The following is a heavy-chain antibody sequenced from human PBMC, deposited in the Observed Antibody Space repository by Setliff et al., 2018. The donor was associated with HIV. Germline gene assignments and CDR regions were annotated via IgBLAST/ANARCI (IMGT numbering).Heavy chain of an antibody. J-gene: IGHJ6*02. CDR3: ARDWAAPYYYGMDV. V-gene: IGHV4-4*07. CDR1: GDSISSYY. D-gene: IGHD3-16*01. CDR2: IYTSGNT. Sequence: ETLSLTCTVSGDSISSYYWSWIRQPAGKGLEWIGRIYTSGNTNYNPSLKSRVTISIDTSKNQLSLKLSSVTAADTAVYYCARDWAAPYYYGMDVWGQGTTVTVSS.